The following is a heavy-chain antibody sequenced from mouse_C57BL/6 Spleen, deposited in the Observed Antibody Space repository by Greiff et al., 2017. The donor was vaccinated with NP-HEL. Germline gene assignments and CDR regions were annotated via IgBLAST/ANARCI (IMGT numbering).Heavy chain of an antibody. CDR1: GYSITSGYY. D-gene: IGHD1-1*01. CDR2: ISYDGSN. V-gene: IGHV3-6*01. Sequence: EVQLQEPGPGLVKPSQSLSLTCSVTGYSITSGYYWNWIRQPPGNKLEWMGYISYDGSNNYNPSLKNRISITRDPSKNQFFLKLNSLTTEDTSAYYCARGAAYYGSSFYWYFDVWGTGTTVTVSS. CDR3: ARGAAYYGSSFYWYFDV. J-gene: IGHJ1*03.